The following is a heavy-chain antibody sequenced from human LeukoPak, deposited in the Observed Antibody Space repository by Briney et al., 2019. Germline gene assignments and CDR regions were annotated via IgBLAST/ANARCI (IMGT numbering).Heavy chain of an antibody. J-gene: IGHJ4*02. CDR1: GFTVVRYY. D-gene: IGHD3-22*01. CDR2: FSSGGST. V-gene: IGHV3-66*01. Sequence: GGSLRLSCAVSGFTVVRYYMSWVRQAPGKGLEWVSVFSSGGSTSYADSVKGRFTVSRDDSKNTLYLQMNSLRAEDTAVYYCAREYYYDSSGPFDYWGQGTLVTVSS. CDR3: AREYYYDSSGPFDY.